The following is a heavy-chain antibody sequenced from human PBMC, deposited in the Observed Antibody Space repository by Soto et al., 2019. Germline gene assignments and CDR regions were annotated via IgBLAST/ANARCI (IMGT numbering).Heavy chain of an antibody. J-gene: IGHJ4*02. V-gene: IGHV3-73*01. Sequence: LRLSCAASGFTLSGSVIYWVRQPSGKGLEWVGRIRSRSNGYATAYAASVRGRFTISRDDSKNTAYLQMNSLKTEDTAVYYCARTPRKGHFDYWGQGALVTVSS. CDR1: GFTLSGSV. CDR3: ARTPRKGHFDY. CDR2: IRSRSNGYAT.